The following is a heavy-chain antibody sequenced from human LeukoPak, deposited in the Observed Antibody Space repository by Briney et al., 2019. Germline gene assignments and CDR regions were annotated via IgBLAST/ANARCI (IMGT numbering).Heavy chain of an antibody. J-gene: IGHJ2*01. CDR2: ITSTGSTT. CDR3: ARDSDSAIPYCYFDL. Sequence: GGSLRLSCAASGFSFSTSEMNWVRQAPGKGLEWVASITSTGSTTYYADPVQGRFTISRDNAKTSLYLQMSSLRVEDTATYFCARDSDSAIPYCYFDLWGRGTLVTVSS. CDR1: GFSFSTSE. D-gene: IGHD2-2*02. V-gene: IGHV3-48*03.